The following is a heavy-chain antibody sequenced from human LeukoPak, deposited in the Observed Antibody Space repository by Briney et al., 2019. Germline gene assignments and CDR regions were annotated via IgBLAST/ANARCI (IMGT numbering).Heavy chain of an antibody. Sequence: SVKVSCNASGGTFSNYVLSWVRQAPGQGLEWMGGIIPIIGTANYAQKFQGRVTITVDESTSTAYLEVSTLRSEDTALYYCVTSLDAMTSTTFDIWGQGTMVSVSS. CDR1: GGTFSNYV. J-gene: IGHJ3*02. CDR2: IIPIIGTA. D-gene: IGHD2-2*01. CDR3: VTSLDAMTSTTFDI. V-gene: IGHV1-69*01.